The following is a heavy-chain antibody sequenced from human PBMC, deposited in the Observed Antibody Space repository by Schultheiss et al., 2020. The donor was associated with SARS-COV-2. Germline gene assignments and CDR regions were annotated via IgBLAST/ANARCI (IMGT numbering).Heavy chain of an antibody. CDR2: IIPILGIA. D-gene: IGHD5-18*01. Sequence: SVKVSCKASGYTFTSYDINWVRQATGQGLEWMGRIIPILGIANYAQKFQGRVTITADKSTSTAYMELSSLRSEDTAVYYCARNRGYGYYYGMDVWGQGTTVTVSS. CDR1: GYTFTSYD. J-gene: IGHJ6*02. CDR3: ARNRGYGYYYGMDV. V-gene: IGHV1-69*04.